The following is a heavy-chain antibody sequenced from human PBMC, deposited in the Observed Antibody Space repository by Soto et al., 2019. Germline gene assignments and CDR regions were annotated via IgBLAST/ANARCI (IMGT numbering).Heavy chain of an antibody. CDR2: IGFAGNNK. V-gene: IGHV3-33*01. Sequence: PGGSLRLSCVASGFPFDSYGIHWVRRAPGKGLEWVATIGFAGNNKYYADSVKGRFTISRDNSKNTLYLHINSLKVDDTAMYYCARAHSTGWPYFDYWGPGTLVTVSS. D-gene: IGHD6-19*01. CDR3: ARAHSTGWPYFDY. CDR1: GFPFDSYG. J-gene: IGHJ4*02.